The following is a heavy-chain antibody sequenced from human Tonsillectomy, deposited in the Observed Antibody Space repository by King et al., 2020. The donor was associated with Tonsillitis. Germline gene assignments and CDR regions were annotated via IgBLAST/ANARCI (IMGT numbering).Heavy chain of an antibody. CDR3: ARAYSEILTIDAFNI. Sequence: QLVQSGGGVVQPGRSLRLTCATSGFTFSNYGMHWVRQAPGKGLEWVAVIWYDVSNQYFADSVKARFTISRDNSKNTLYLQMNSLRAEATAVDYWARAYSEILTIDAFNIWGQGTMVTVSS. V-gene: IGHV3-33*01. CDR2: IWYDVSNQ. CDR1: GFTFSNYG. J-gene: IGHJ3*02. D-gene: IGHD3-9*01.